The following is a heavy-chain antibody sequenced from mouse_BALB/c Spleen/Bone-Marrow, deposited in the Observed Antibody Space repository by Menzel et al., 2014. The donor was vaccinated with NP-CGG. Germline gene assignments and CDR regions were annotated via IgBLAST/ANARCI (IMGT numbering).Heavy chain of an antibody. V-gene: IGHV5-6-2*01. CDR3: ARLGNDDAMDY. CDR1: GFTFSSYY. J-gene: IGHJ4*01. CDR2: INSNGGST. D-gene: IGHD2-12*01. Sequence: EVQLVESGGGLVKLGGSLKLSCAASGFTFSSYYMSWVRQTPEKRPELVAAINSNGGSTYYPDTVKGRFTISRDNAKNTLYLQMSSLKSEDTALYYCARLGNDDAMDYWGQGTSVTVSS.